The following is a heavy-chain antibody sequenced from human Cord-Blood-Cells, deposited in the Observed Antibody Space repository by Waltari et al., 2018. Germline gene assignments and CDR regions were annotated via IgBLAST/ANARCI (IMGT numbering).Heavy chain of an antibody. D-gene: IGHD3-22*01. J-gene: IGHJ3*02. CDR3: ARTLYDSSGYYSDAFDI. CDR1: GGSFSGYY. CDR2: INQSGST. Sequence: QVQLQQWGAGLLKPSETLSLTCAVYGGSFSGYYWSWIRQPPGKGLEWIGEINQSGSTNYNPSLKGRVTISVDTSKNQFSLKLSSVTAADTAVYYCARTLYDSSGYYSDAFDIWGQGTMVTVSS. V-gene: IGHV4-34*01.